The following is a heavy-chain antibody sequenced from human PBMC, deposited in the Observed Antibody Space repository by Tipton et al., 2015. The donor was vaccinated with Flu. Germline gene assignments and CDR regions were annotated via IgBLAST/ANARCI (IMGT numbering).Heavy chain of an antibody. Sequence: QLVQSGGGLVKPGGSLRLSCAASGFTFSSYWMSWVRQAPGKGLEWVANIKQDGSEKYYVDSVKGRFTISRDNAKNSLYLQMNSLRAEDTAVYYCARDMYSPYSGGYFDYWGQGTLVTVSS. V-gene: IGHV3-7*01. CDR3: ARDMYSPYSGGYFDY. CDR2: IKQDGSEK. D-gene: IGHD1-26*01. J-gene: IGHJ4*02. CDR1: GFTFSSYW.